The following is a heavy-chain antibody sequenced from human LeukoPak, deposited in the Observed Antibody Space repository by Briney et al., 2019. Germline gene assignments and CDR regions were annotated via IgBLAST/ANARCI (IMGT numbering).Heavy chain of an antibody. V-gene: IGHV3-7*01. CDR2: IKRDGSEK. D-gene: IGHD6-6*01. CDR1: GFTFSSYW. J-gene: IGHJ6*03. CDR3: RVYSSSYSSYYYMDV. Sequence: AGGSLRLSCAASGFTFSSYWMTSVPQAPGKGQERVANIKRDGSEKYYVDSVKGRFTISRDNAKNSLYLQMNSLRSEATAVYSCRVYSSSYSSYYYMDVWGKGTTVTVSS.